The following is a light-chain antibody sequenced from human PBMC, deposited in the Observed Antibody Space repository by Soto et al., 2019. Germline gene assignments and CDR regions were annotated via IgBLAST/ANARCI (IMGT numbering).Light chain of an antibody. CDR2: GAS. V-gene: IGKV3-15*01. CDR1: QSVSSN. J-gene: IGKJ1*01. Sequence: EIVLTQSPGTLSLSPGERATLSCRASQSVSSNLAWYQQKPGQAPRLLIYGASTRATGIPARFSGSGSGTEFTLTISSLQSEDFAVYYCQQYNNWMWTVGQGTKVDIX. CDR3: QQYNNWMWT.